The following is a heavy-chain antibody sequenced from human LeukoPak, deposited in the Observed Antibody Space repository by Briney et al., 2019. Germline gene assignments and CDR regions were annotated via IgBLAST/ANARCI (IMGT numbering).Heavy chain of an antibody. V-gene: IGHV4-34*01. D-gene: IGHD3-22*01. J-gene: IGHJ4*02. CDR1: GGSFSGYY. Sequence: SETLSLTCAVYGGSFSGYYWSWIRQPPGKGLEWIGEINHSGSTNYNPSLKSRVTISVDTSKNQFSLKLSSATATDTAVYYCASGYDSSGYIPLAYWGQGTLVTVSS. CDR2: INHSGST. CDR3: ASGYDSSGYIPLAY.